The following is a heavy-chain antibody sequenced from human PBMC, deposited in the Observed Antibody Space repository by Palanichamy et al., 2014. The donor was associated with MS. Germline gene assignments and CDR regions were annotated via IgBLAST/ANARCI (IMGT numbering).Heavy chain of an antibody. Sequence: EVQLVESGGGLVQSGGSLRLSCAASGFTFSRYEMNWVRQAPGKGLEWVSYISSSGSTIYCADSVKGRFTISRDNAKNSLYLQMNSLRAEDTAVYYCARARYCSGGSCYFDYWGQGTLVTVSS. V-gene: IGHV3-48*03. D-gene: IGHD2-15*01. CDR2: ISSSGSTI. CDR1: GFTFSRYE. CDR3: ARARYCSGGSCYFDY. J-gene: IGHJ4*02.